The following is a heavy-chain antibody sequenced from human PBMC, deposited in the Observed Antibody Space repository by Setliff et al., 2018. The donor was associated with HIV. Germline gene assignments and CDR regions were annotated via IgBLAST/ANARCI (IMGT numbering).Heavy chain of an antibody. D-gene: IGHD3-3*01. J-gene: IGHJ2*01. CDR1: GGTFTNHA. CDR2: FIPLFKTT. Sequence: GASVKVSCKASGGTFTNHAAVSWLRQAPGQGLEWMGGFIPLFKTTNYARKFHGRVTITADESTGTVYMELRSLRSEDTAMYFCARGQGEQELWRFALWGRGTLVTVSS. V-gene: IGHV1-69*13. CDR3: ARGQGEQELWRFAL.